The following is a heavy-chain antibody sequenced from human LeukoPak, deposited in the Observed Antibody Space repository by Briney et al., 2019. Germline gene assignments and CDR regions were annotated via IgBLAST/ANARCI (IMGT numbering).Heavy chain of an antibody. CDR1: GFIFSSYA. CDR3: ANSYGDYYYYYGMDV. Sequence: GSLRLSCAASGFIFSSYAMSWVRQAPGKGLEWVSAISGSGGSTYYADSVKGRFTISRNKSKNTLYLQMNSLRAEDTAVYYCANSYGDYYYYYGMDVWGKGTTVTVSS. V-gene: IGHV3-23*01. D-gene: IGHD4-17*01. J-gene: IGHJ6*04. CDR2: ISGSGGST.